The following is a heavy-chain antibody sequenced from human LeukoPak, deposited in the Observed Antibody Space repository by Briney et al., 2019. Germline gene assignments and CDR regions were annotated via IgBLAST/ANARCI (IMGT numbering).Heavy chain of an antibody. CDR2: IYPDDSDT. V-gene: IGHV5-51*01. CDR1: GYSFTSYW. D-gene: IGHD6-13*01. J-gene: IGHJ4*02. Sequence: GESLKISCKGSGYSFTSYWIGWVRQMPGKGLEWMGIIYPDDSDTRYSPSFQGQVTISADKSISTAYLQLSRLEASDTAIYYCARGYSSSWAFDYWGQGTLVTVSS. CDR3: ARGYSSSWAFDY.